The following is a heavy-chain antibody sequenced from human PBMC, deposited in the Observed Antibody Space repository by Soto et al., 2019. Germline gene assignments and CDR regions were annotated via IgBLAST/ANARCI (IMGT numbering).Heavy chain of an antibody. D-gene: IGHD6-19*01. V-gene: IGHV4-39*01. J-gene: IGHJ6*02. CDR1: GGSISSSSYY. CDR2: IYYSGST. CDR3: ARHEGSGWAGDYYYYGMDV. Sequence: LSLTCTVSGGSISSSSYYWGWIRQPPGKGLEWIGSIYYSGSTYYNPSLKSRVTISVDTSKNQFSLKLSSVTAADTAVYYCARHEGSGWAGDYYYYGMDVWGQGTTVTVSS.